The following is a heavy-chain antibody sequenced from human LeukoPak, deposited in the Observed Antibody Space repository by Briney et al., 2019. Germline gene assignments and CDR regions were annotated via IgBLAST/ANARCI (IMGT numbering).Heavy chain of an antibody. D-gene: IGHD3-22*01. CDR1: GFTFSSYA. Sequence: SGRSLRLSCAASGFTFSSYAMHWVRQAPGKGLEWVAGISYDGSNKYYADSVKGRFTISRDNSKNTLYLQMNSLRAEDTAVYYCARNLYYYDSSGYYYAPGYWGQGTLVTVSS. CDR3: ARNLYYYDSSGYYYAPGY. J-gene: IGHJ4*02. CDR2: ISYDGSNK. V-gene: IGHV3-30*04.